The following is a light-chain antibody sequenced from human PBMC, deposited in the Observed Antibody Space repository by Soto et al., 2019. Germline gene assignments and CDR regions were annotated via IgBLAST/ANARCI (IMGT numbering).Light chain of an antibody. CDR3: QQSYSTLPGT. J-gene: IGKJ1*01. Sequence: DIQMTQSPSSLSASVGDRVTITCRASQSISSYLNWYQQKPGKAPKLLIHAASSLQSGVPSRFSGSGSGTDFTLTISSLQPEDFAPYYCQQSYSTLPGTFGQGTKVEIK. CDR2: AAS. CDR1: QSISSY. V-gene: IGKV1-39*01.